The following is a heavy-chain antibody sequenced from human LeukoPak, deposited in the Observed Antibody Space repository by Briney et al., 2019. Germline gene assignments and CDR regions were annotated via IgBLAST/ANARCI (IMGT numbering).Heavy chain of an antibody. CDR1: GFTFSSYW. CDR2: IKQDGSEK. J-gene: IGHJ4*02. V-gene: IGHV3-7*01. Sequence: GGSLRLSCAASGFTFSSYWMSWVRQAPGKGLEWVANIKQDGSEKYYVDSVKGRFTISRDNAKNSLYLQMNSLRAEDTAVYYCARTTTELRYFDWLLRGGYFDYWGQGTLVTVSS. D-gene: IGHD3-9*01. CDR3: ARTTTELRYFDWLLRGGYFDY.